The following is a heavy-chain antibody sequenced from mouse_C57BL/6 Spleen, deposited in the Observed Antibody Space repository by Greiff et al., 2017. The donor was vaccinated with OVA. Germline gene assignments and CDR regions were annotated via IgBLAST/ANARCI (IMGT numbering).Heavy chain of an antibody. CDR3: ARDPGDWYFDV. Sequence: EVMLVESEGGLVQPGSSMKLSCTASGFTFSDNYMAWVRQVPEKGLEWVANINYDGSSTYYLDSLKSRFIISRDNAKNILYLQMSSLKSEDTATYYCARDPGDWYFDVWGTGTTVTVSS. CDR1: GFTFSDNY. J-gene: IGHJ1*03. CDR2: INYDGSST. V-gene: IGHV5-16*01.